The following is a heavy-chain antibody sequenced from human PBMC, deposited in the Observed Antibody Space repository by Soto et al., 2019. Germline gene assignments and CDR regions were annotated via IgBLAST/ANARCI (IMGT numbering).Heavy chain of an antibody. CDR2: IYYSGTT. Sequence: QLQLQESGPGLVKPSETLSLTCTVSGGSISSNNYYWGWIRQPPRKGLEWIGSIYYSGTTCYNPSLKNRLTISVDTSKNQFSLKLRSVTAADTAVYYCARHRLLTPPVYWGQGTLVTVSS. J-gene: IGHJ4*02. CDR1: GGSISSNNYY. V-gene: IGHV4-39*01. D-gene: IGHD1-26*01. CDR3: ARHRLLTPPVY.